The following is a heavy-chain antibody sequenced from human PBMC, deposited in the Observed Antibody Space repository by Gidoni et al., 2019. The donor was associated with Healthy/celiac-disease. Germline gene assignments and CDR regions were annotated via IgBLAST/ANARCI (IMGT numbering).Heavy chain of an antibody. V-gene: IGHV3-23*01. Sequence: EVQLLESGGGLVRPGGSLRLSCAASGVSFSSYAMRWVRQAPGKGVEWVSAISGSGGSTSYADSVKGRFTISRDNSKNTLYLQMNSLRAEDTAVYYCAKSTPPPIPWFGEPYWYFDLWGRGTLVTVSS. CDR2: ISGSGGST. D-gene: IGHD3-10*01. CDR1: GVSFSSYA. J-gene: IGHJ2*01. CDR3: AKSTPPPIPWFGEPYWYFDL.